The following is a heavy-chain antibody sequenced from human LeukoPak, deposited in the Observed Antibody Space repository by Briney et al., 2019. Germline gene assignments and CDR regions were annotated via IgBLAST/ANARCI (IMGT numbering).Heavy chain of an antibody. D-gene: IGHD1-26*01. J-gene: IGHJ4*02. Sequence: PSETLSLTCTVSGGSISSSSYYWGWIRQPPGKGLEWIGSIYYSGSTYYNPSLKSRVTISVDTSKNQFSLKLSSVTAADTAVYYCARRTPLGDSGSYNWGQGTLVTVSS. CDR3: ARRTPLGDSGSYN. CDR2: IYYSGST. CDR1: GGSISSSSYY. V-gene: IGHV4-39*07.